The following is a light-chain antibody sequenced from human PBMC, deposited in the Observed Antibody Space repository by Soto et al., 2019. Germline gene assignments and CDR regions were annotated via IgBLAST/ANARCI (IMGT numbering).Light chain of an antibody. CDR3: SSYRKDTTLWV. Sequence: QSALTQPASVSGSPGQSITISCTGTGSDVGNYNYVSWYQQHPGKVPKLLIYGVSNRPSGVSNRFSASKSGNVASLTISGLLAEDEADYYCSSYRKDTTLWVFGGGTKVTVL. J-gene: IGLJ3*02. CDR2: GVS. CDR1: GSDVGNYNY. V-gene: IGLV2-14*01.